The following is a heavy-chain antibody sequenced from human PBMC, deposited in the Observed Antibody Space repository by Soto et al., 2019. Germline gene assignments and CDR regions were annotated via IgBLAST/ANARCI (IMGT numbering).Heavy chain of an antibody. J-gene: IGHJ6*02. CDR1: GFILKNYG. D-gene: IGHD1-7*01. Sequence: QVQLVESGGGVVQPGRSLRLSCVASGFILKNYGIHWVRQAPGKGLEWVAIIWFDGSLKFYADSVKGRFTISRDNSKNTLHLQMNSLRAEDTAVYHRARADGGNYKHYYSGMDVWGQGTTVTVSS. CDR3: ARADGGNYKHYYSGMDV. V-gene: IGHV3-33*01. CDR2: IWFDGSLK.